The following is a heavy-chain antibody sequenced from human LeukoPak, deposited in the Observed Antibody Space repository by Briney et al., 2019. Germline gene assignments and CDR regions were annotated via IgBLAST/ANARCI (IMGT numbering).Heavy chain of an antibody. Sequence: GGSLRLSCAASGFTFSSYGMHWVRQAPGKGLEWVSSNSGGSTYYADSVKGRFTISRDNSKNTLYLQMNSLRAEDTAVYHCAKDLGSSGWYIDYWGQGTLVTVSS. CDR1: GFTFSSYG. V-gene: IGHV3-23*01. CDR2: NSGGST. J-gene: IGHJ4*02. CDR3: AKDLGSSGWYIDY. D-gene: IGHD6-19*01.